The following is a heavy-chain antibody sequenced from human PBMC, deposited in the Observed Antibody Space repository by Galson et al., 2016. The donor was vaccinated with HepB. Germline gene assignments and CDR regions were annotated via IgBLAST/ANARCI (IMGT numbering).Heavy chain of an antibody. CDR1: GFNFSTYN. V-gene: IGHV3-21*01. CDR2: ISPSSTNI. CDR3: ARDGDPSSMWDYGWGSDHYSDGFDI. Sequence: SLRLSCAASGFNFSTYNMNWVRQAPGKGLVWVSFISPSSTNIYYADSLKGRFTISRYNPKKLLYLQMNILRADYTAVYYCARDGDPSSMWDYGWGSDHYSDGFDIWGQGTLVTLSS. D-gene: IGHD3-16*02. J-gene: IGHJ3*02.